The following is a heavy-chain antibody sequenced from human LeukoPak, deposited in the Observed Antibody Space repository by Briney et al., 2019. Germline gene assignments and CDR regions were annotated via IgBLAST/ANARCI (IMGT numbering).Heavy chain of an antibody. Sequence: GGSLRLSCVASGFPFSSYWMSWVRQAPGKGLEWVANIKQDGSEEYYVDSEKGRFTISRDNAKNSLYLQMNSLRAEDTAVYYCAALVATTQFDYWGQGTLVTVSS. V-gene: IGHV3-7*01. D-gene: IGHD5-12*01. CDR1: GFPFSSYW. CDR3: AALVATTQFDY. J-gene: IGHJ4*02. CDR2: IKQDGSEE.